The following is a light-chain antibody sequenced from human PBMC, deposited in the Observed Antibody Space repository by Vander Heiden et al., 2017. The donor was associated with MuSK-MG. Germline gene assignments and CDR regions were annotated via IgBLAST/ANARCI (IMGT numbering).Light chain of an antibody. V-gene: IGKV1-33*01. CDR1: QDLSNY. CDR3: QQYDNLPIT. Sequence: DIQMTQPPSFLSASVGDRVTITCQASQDLSNYLNWYQQKPGKAPKLLIYDASNLETEVPSRFSGSGSGTDFTFTISRLQPEDIATYYCQQYDNLPITFGGGTKVEIK. J-gene: IGKJ4*01. CDR2: DAS.